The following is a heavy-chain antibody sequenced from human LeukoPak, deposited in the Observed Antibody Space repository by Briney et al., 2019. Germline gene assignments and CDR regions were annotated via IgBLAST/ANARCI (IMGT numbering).Heavy chain of an antibody. D-gene: IGHD6-25*01. V-gene: IGHV3-23*01. CDR2: ITVNGDSV. CDR3: ASYPATGAYFDY. Sequence: GGSLRLSCAASGFTFSSYAMSWVRQAPGKGLEWVSAITVNGDSVYYADSVKGRFTISRDNSKNTLYLQMNSLRAEDTAVYYCASYPATGAYFDYWGQGTLVTVSS. CDR1: GFTFSSYA. J-gene: IGHJ4*02.